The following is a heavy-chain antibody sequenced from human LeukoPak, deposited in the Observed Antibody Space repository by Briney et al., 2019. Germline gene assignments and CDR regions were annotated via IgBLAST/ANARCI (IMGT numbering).Heavy chain of an antibody. CDR1: GFTFSSYS. CDR3: ATYTHWVAGDV. J-gene: IGHJ6*02. D-gene: IGHD3-16*01. CDR2: MNQDGSAK. V-gene: IGHV3-7*01. Sequence: PGGSLRLSCAASGFTFSSYSMNWVRQAPGKGLEWVANMNQDGSAKGYVDSVKGRFTISRDNARNSLYLQMSSLRPEDTAVYYCATYTHWVAGDVWGQGTTVTVSS.